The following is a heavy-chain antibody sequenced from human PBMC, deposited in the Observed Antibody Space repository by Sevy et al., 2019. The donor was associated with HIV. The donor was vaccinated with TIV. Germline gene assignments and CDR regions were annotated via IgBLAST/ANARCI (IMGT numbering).Heavy chain of an antibody. J-gene: IGHJ4*02. Sequence: ASVKVSCKASGYTFTSYGISWVRQAPGQGLEWMGWISAYNGNTNYAQKLQGRVTMTTDTSTSTAYMELRSLGSDDTAVYYCARVVSGYSGYALYYFDYWGQGTLVTVSS. CDR1: GYTFTSYG. CDR3: ARVVSGYSGYALYYFDY. CDR2: ISAYNGNT. V-gene: IGHV1-18*01. D-gene: IGHD5-12*01.